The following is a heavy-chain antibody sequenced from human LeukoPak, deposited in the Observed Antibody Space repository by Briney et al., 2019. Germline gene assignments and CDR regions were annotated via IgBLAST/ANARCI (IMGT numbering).Heavy chain of an antibody. V-gene: IGHV3-23*01. J-gene: IGHJ4*02. CDR1: GFTFSSYA. D-gene: IGHD4-17*01. Sequence: GGSLRLSCAASGFTFSSYAMSRVRQAPGKGLEWVSAISGSGGSTYYADSVRGRFTISRDNSKNTLYLQMNSLRAEDTAVYYCVVGLTTVTPFDYWGQGTLVTVSS. CDR2: ISGSGGST. CDR3: VVGLTTVTPFDY.